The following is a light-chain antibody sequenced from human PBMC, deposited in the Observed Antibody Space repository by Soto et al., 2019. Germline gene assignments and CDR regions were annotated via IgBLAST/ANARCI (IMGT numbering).Light chain of an antibody. V-gene: IGKV1-39*01. CDR1: QSISTY. Sequence: DIQMTRFQSSLSASVGDRVTITGRASQSISTYLNWYQQKPGKAPKLLIYAASSFQSGVPSRFSGSGSGTDFTLTITSLQPEDFATYYCQQSYSTPRSFGQGTRLEIK. J-gene: IGKJ5*01. CDR3: QQSYSTPRS. CDR2: AAS.